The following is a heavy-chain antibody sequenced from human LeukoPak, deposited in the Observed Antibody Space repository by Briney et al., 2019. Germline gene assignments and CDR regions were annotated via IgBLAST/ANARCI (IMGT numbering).Heavy chain of an antibody. Sequence: GGSLRLSCAASGFTFSSYMMTWVRQAPGKGLGWVANIKPDGGEKFYVDSVRGRFTISRDNAKNSLYLQMNSLRAEDTAVYYCASSLRFLEWPSPGFDYWGQGTLVTVSS. CDR1: GFTFSSYM. J-gene: IGHJ4*02. D-gene: IGHD3-3*01. CDR3: ASSLRFLEWPSPGFDY. V-gene: IGHV3-7*03. CDR2: IKPDGGEK.